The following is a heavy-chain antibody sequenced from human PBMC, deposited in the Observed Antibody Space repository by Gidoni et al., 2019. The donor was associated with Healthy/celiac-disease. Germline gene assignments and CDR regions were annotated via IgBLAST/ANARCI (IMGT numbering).Heavy chain of an antibody. CDR3: ARDGVPAAPPRVPFDY. D-gene: IGHD2-2*01. CDR1: GYTFTSYY. V-gene: IGHV1-46*01. CDR2: INPSGGST. Sequence: QVPLVQSGAEVKKPGASVKVSCKASGYTFTSYYMHWVRQATGQGLEWMVIINPSGGSTSYAQKFQSRVTMTRDTSTSTVYMELSSLRSEDTAVYYCARDGVPAAPPRVPFDYWGQGTLVTVSS. J-gene: IGHJ4*02.